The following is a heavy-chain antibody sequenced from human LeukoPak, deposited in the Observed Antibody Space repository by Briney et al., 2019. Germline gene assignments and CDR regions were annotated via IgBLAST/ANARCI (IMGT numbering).Heavy chain of an antibody. CDR3: ASELWFGGGFDY. CDR1: GGSISSYY. Sequence: SETLSLTCTVSGGSISSYYWSWIRQPPGKGLEWIGYIYYSGSTNYNPSLKSRVTISVDTSKNQFSLKLSSVTAADTAVYYCASELWFGGGFDYWGQGTLVTVSS. V-gene: IGHV4-59*08. D-gene: IGHD3-10*01. J-gene: IGHJ4*02. CDR2: IYYSGST.